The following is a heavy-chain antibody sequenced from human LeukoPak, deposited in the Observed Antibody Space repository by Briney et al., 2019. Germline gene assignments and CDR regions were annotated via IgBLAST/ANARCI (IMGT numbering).Heavy chain of an antibody. J-gene: IGHJ3*02. V-gene: IGHV3-64*01. D-gene: IGHD6-19*01. Sequence: PGGSLRLSCAASGFTFSSYAMHWVRQAPGKGLEYVSAISSNGGSTYYANSVKGRFTISRDNSKNTLYLQMGSLRAEDMAVYYCARADARGYSSSYDAFDIWGQGTMVTVSS. CDR2: ISSNGGST. CDR1: GFTFSSYA. CDR3: ARADARGYSSSYDAFDI.